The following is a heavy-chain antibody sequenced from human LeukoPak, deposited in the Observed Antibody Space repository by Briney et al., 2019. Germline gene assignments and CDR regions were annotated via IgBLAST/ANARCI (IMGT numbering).Heavy chain of an antibody. Sequence: SETLSLTCAVYGGSFSGYYWSWIRQPPGKGLEWIGYIYYSGSTNYNPSLKSRVTMSVDTSKNQFSLKLSSVTAADTAVYYCARAKYQLDAFGIWGQGTMVTVSS. V-gene: IGHV4-59*01. CDR1: GGSFSGYY. D-gene: IGHD2-2*01. CDR3: ARAKYQLDAFGI. CDR2: IYYSGST. J-gene: IGHJ3*02.